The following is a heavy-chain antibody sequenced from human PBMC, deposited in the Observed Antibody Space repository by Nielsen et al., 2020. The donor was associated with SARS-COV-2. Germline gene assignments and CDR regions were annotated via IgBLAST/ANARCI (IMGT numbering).Heavy chain of an antibody. V-gene: IGHV1-18*04. Sequence: ASVKVSCKASGYTFTNNDITWVRQAPGQGLEWVGTINPRNGRTSYAQKLQGRITVTTDTSASTVYMEVRSLKSDDAAVYYCARDESRHYGGLDHWGQGTLVTVSS. D-gene: IGHD3-16*01. CDR2: INPRNGRT. CDR3: ARDESRHYGGLDH. CDR1: GYTFTNND. J-gene: IGHJ4*02.